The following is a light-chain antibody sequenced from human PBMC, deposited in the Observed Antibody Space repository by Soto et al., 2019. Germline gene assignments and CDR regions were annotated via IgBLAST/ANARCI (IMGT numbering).Light chain of an antibody. Sequence: EIVMTQSPATLSVSPGASATLSCRASQSVSTNLAWYQQKPGQVPRVLIYGASTRATEIPARFSGSGSGTEFTLTIDSLQSEDFAVYYCQQYNNWPRTFGQGTNVDI. J-gene: IGKJ1*01. CDR3: QQYNNWPRT. CDR1: QSVSTN. CDR2: GAS. V-gene: IGKV3-15*01.